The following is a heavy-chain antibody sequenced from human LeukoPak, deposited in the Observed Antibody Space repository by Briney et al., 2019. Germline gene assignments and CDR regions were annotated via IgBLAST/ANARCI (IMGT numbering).Heavy chain of an antibody. CDR2: ISYDGSNK. J-gene: IGHJ4*02. Sequence: GGSLRLSCAASGFTLSSYAMSWVRQAPGKGLEWVAVISYDGSNKYYADSVKGRFTISRDNSKNTLYLQMNSLRAEDTAVYYCAKPYYDFWSGYPNPSYYDILTGPPGYWGQGTLVTVSS. CDR3: AKPYYDFWSGYPNPSYYDILTGPPGY. V-gene: IGHV3-30*18. D-gene: IGHD3-3*01. CDR1: GFTLSSYA.